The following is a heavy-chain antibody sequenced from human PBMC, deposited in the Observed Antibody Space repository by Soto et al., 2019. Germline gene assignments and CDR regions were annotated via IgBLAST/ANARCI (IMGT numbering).Heavy chain of an antibody. CDR1: GFTFISYG. D-gene: IGHD6-13*01. J-gene: IGHJ5*02. CDR2: ITTTGRNT. Sequence: EMQLLESGGGLVQPGGSLRLSCAASGFTFISYGMTWVRQAPGKGLEWVSGITTTGRNTYYAESVKGRCTISRDNSKNVVYLQMNSLRAEDTAVYYCARGAAAAGTDWFDAWGQGTLVIVSS. CDR3: ARGAAAAGTDWFDA. V-gene: IGHV3-23*01.